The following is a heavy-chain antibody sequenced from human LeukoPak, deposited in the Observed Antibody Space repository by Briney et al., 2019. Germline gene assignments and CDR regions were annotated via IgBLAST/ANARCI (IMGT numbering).Heavy chain of an antibody. CDR2: IYYSGST. V-gene: IGHV4-31*03. J-gene: IGHJ4*02. D-gene: IGHD1-26*01. Sequence: PSQTLSLTCTVSGGSISSGGYFWSWIRQHPGKGLEWIGYIYYSGSTYYNPSLKSRVTISVDTSKNQFSLKLNSVTAADTAVYYCARVGIVGATLGFDYWGQGILVTVSA. CDR3: ARVGIVGATLGFDY. CDR1: GGSISSGGYF.